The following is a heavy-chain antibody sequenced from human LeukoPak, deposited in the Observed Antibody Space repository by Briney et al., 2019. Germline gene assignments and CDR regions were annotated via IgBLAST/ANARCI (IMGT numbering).Heavy chain of an antibody. CDR1: GFTFSNYG. CDR2: ISYDGSNE. CDR3: AGRAGYYYGSGVDY. J-gene: IGHJ4*02. D-gene: IGHD3-10*01. Sequence: PGRSLRLSCAASGFTFSNYGMHWVRQAPGKGLEWVAVISYDGSNEYYTDSMKGRFTISRDNSKNTLYLQMNSLRAEDTAVYYCAGRAGYYYGSGVDYWGQGTLVTVSS. V-gene: IGHV3-30*03.